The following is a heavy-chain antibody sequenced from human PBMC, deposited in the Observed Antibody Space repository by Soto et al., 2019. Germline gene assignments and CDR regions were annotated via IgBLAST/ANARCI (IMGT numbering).Heavy chain of an antibody. Sequence: QVQLVQSGAEVKKPGSSVKVSCKASGGTFSSYAISWVRQAPGQGLEWMGGIIPIFGTANYAQKFQGRVTITADESTSTAYMELSSLRSEDTAVYYCAREGKYSNEQEKYWYFDLWGRGTLVTVSS. CDR3: AREGKYSNEQEKYWYFDL. V-gene: IGHV1-69*12. J-gene: IGHJ2*01. CDR1: GGTFSSYA. D-gene: IGHD6-6*01. CDR2: IIPIFGTA.